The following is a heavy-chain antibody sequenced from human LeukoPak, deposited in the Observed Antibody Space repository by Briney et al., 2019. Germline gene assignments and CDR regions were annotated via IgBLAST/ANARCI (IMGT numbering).Heavy chain of an antibody. D-gene: IGHD4-23*01. CDR2: MSYDGGHK. CDR3: AKGQSVDYGMDV. Sequence: GGSLRLSCAASGFTFRSYAMHWVRQAPGKGLEWVAVMSYDGGHKYYADSVKGRFTISRDNSKNTLYLQMNSLRAEDTAVYYCAKGQSVDYGMDVWGQGTTVTVSS. V-gene: IGHV3-30*18. J-gene: IGHJ6*02. CDR1: GFTFRSYA.